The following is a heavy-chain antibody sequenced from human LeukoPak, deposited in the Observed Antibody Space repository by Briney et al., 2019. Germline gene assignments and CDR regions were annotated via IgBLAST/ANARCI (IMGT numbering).Heavy chain of an antibody. V-gene: IGHV6-1*01. Sequence: SQTLSLTCAISGDSVSSKSAAWNWIRQSPSRGLEWLGRTYYRSKWHSEYAVSVKGRITINPDTSRNQFSLQLNPVTPEDTAIYYCANICTGGGCYSDYWGQGSLVTVSS. J-gene: IGHJ4*02. CDR2: TYYRSKWHS. CDR1: GDSVSSKSAA. D-gene: IGHD2-8*02. CDR3: ANICTGGGCYSDY.